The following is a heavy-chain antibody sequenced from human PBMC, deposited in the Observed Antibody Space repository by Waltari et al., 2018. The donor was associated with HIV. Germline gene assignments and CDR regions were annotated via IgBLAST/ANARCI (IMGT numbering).Heavy chain of an antibody. V-gene: IGHV3-23*01. CDR3: AKDLGDYVWGMFTGAHFDS. J-gene: IGHJ4*02. CDR2: ISGSGDIA. Sequence: EVQLLESGGHLIQPGGSLRLSCAASGFPFDTYAMNWVRQAPGKRLEWVEAISGSGDIAYSADSVKGRFSISRDNSKNTLFLQMTSLRAEDTAVYYCAKDLGDYVWGMFTGAHFDSWGQGTLVTVSS. CDR1: GFPFDTYA. D-gene: IGHD3-16*01.